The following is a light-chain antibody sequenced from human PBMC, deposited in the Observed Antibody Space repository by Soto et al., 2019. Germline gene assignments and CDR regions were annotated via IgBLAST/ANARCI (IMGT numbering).Light chain of an antibody. CDR2: ELS. V-gene: IGLV2-11*01. CDR1: SSDVGVYNF. Sequence: QSVLTQPASVSGSPGQSITISCTGTSSDVGVYNFVSWYQQHPRKAPKLIIYELSFRPSGVPDRFSGSKSGNTASLTISGLQAEDEADYYCCSFAGTYSFVFGSGTKLTVL. J-gene: IGLJ1*01. CDR3: CSFAGTYSFV.